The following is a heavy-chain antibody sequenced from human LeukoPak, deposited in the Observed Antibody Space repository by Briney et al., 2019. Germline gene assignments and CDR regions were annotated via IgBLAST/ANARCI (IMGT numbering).Heavy chain of an antibody. CDR3: ARDGVVRGVIDWFDP. CDR2: INPNSGGT. D-gene: IGHD3-10*01. J-gene: IGHJ5*02. CDR1: GYTFTGYY. Sequence: ASVTVSFKASGYTFTGYYMYWVRQAPGQGLEWMGWINPNSGGTRCAQTFQGRVTMTRDTSISTAYMELSRLRSDDTAVYYCARDGVVRGVIDWFDPWGQGTLVTVSS. V-gene: IGHV1-2*02.